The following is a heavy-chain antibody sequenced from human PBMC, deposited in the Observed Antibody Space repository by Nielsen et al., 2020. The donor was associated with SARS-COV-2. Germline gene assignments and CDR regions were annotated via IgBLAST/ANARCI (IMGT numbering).Heavy chain of an antibody. Sequence: GESLKISCAASGFTISSYGMSWVRQPPGKGLEWVAHMWYHGGDENYADSVRGRFTISRDLSKNTVYLQMSGLRVEDTAVYYCARDLTFGAYWFDPWSQGTLVTVSS. CDR1: GFTISSYG. D-gene: IGHD3/OR15-3a*01. CDR3: ARDLTFGAYWFDP. J-gene: IGHJ5*02. V-gene: IGHV3-33*08. CDR2: MWYHGGDE.